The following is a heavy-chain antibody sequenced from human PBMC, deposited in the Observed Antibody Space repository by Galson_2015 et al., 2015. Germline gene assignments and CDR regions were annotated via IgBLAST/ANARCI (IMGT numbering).Heavy chain of an antibody. Sequence: SLRLSCAASGFTFSSYAMHWVHQAPGKGLEWVAVISYDGSNKYYADSVKGRFTISRDNSKNTLYLQMNSLRAEDTAVYYCARQPSDMVQGVVDYWGQGTLVTVSS. CDR2: ISYDGSNK. CDR1: GFTFSSYA. J-gene: IGHJ4*02. CDR3: ARQPSDMVQGVVDY. D-gene: IGHD3-10*01. V-gene: IGHV3-30*01.